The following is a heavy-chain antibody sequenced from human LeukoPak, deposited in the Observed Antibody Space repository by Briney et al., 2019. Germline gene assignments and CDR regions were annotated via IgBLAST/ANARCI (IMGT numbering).Heavy chain of an antibody. CDR2: ISGGGGRT. CDR1: GFTFNTYA. Sequence: GGSLRLSCAASGFTFNTYAMTWVRQAPGKGLEWVSTISGGGGRTNYADSVRARFTISRDNSKDTLYLQMNSLRVEDTAVYYCARDGDDTSGYFSPFDCWGQGTLVTVSS. J-gene: IGHJ4*02. CDR3: ARDGDDTSGYFSPFDC. D-gene: IGHD3-22*01. V-gene: IGHV3-23*01.